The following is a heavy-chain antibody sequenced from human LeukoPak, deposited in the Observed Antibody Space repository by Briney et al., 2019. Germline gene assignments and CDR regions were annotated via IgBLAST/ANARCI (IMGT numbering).Heavy chain of an antibody. V-gene: IGHV4-59*01. CDR2: FYYSGST. Sequence: PSETLSLTCTVSGGSISNYYWSWIRQPPGKGLEWIGYFYYSGSTNYNPSLKSRVTISVATSQNQFSLKLSSVTAADTAVYYCARVGEGPDYDFWSGYSHFDYWGQGTLVTVSS. D-gene: IGHD3-3*01. CDR3: ARVGEGPDYDFWSGYSHFDY. J-gene: IGHJ4*02. CDR1: GGSISNYY.